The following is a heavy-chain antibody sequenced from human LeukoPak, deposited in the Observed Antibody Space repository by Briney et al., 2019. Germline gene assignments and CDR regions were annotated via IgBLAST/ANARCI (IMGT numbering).Heavy chain of an antibody. D-gene: IGHD3-10*01. V-gene: IGHV4-30-4*08. J-gene: IGHJ4*02. Sequence: SETLSLTCTVSGGSISSGDYYWSWILQPPGKGLEWIGYIYYSGSTYYNPSLKSRVTISVDTSKNQFSLKLSSVTAADTAVYYCASSGYCSSTSCPYYYGSGSYYPILDYWGQGTLVTVSS. CDR3: ASSGYCSSTSCPYYYGSGSYYPILDY. CDR1: GGSISSGDYY. CDR2: IYYSGST.